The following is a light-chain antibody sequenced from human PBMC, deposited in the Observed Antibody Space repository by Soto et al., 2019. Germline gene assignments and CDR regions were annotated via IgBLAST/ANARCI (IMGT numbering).Light chain of an antibody. Sequence: EIVLTQSPGTLSLSPGERATLSCRASQSVTNNYLNWYQQRSGQAPRLLIYTASNRATGIPDRFSGSGSGTDFTLTISRLEPEDFAVYYCQQSAISPLTFGQGTRLDIK. CDR3: QQSAISPLT. V-gene: IGKV3-20*01. CDR2: TAS. CDR1: QSVTNNY. J-gene: IGKJ5*01.